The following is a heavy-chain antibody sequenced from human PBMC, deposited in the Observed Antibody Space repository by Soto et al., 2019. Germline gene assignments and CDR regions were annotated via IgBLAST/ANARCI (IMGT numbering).Heavy chain of an antibody. J-gene: IGHJ6*02. CDR3: AASIFYYGMDV. CDR2: IYPGDSDT. CDR1: GYTFTNYW. V-gene: IGHV5-51*01. Sequence: PGESLKISCKGSGYTFTNYWIGWVRQMPGKGPEWMGIIYPGDSDTNYNPSFQGQATITADKSITTTYLQWSSLKAADTAIYYWAASIFYYGMDVWGQGTTVTVSS.